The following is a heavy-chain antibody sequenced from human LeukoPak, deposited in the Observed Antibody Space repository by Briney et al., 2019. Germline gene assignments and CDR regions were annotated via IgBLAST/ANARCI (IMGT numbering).Heavy chain of an antibody. CDR3: ASLGVTDYDILPDDAFDI. J-gene: IGHJ3*02. CDR1: GGTFSSYA. Sequence: SVKVSCKASGGTFSSYAISWVRQAPGQGLKWMGGIIPIFGTANYAQKFQGRVTITADESTSTAYMELSSLRSEDTAVYYCASLGVTDYDILPDDAFDIWGQGTMVTVSS. V-gene: IGHV1-69*13. D-gene: IGHD3-9*01. CDR2: IIPIFGTA.